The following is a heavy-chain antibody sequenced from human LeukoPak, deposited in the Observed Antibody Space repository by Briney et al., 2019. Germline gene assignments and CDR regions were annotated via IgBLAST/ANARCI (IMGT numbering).Heavy chain of an antibody. CDR2: IYYSGST. D-gene: IGHD5-18*01. Sequence: PSETLFLTCTVSGGSIISSSYYWGWIRQPPGKGLEWIGSIYYSGSTYYNPSLKSRVTISVDTSKNQFSLKLSSVTAADTAVYYCARVLGYSYGSNWFDPWGQGTLVTVSS. CDR3: ARVLGYSYGSNWFDP. J-gene: IGHJ5*02. CDR1: GGSIISSSYY. V-gene: IGHV4-39*07.